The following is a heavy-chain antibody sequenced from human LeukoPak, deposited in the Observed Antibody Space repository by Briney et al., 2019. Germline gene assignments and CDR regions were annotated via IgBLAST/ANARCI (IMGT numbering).Heavy chain of an antibody. Sequence: PGGSLRLSCAASGFTFSSYGMHWVRQAPGKGLEWVAFIRYDGSNKYYADSVKGRFTISRDNAKNSLYLQMNSLRAEDTALYYCARNLGSGWYFPFDHWGQGTLVTVSS. CDR2: IRYDGSNK. V-gene: IGHV3-30*02. J-gene: IGHJ4*02. CDR1: GFTFSSYG. CDR3: ARNLGSGWYFPFDH. D-gene: IGHD6-19*01.